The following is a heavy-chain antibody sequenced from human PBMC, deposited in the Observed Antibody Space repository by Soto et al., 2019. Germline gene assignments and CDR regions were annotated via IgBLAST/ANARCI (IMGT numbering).Heavy chain of an antibody. CDR2: IIPILGIA. V-gene: IGHV1-69*04. J-gene: IGHJ4*02. CDR1: GGTFSSYT. Sequence: GASVKASCKASGGTFSSYTISWVRQAPGQGLEWMGRIIPILGIANYAQKFQGRVTITADKSTSTAYMELSSLRSEDTAVYYCARDPSIAAAGTEGSDYWGQGTLVTVSS. D-gene: IGHD6-13*01. CDR3: ARDPSIAAAGTEGSDY.